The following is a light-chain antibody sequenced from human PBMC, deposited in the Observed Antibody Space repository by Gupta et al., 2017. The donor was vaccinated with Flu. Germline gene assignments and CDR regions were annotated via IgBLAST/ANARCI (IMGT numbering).Light chain of an antibody. CDR3: QQSYNTPLLG. J-gene: IGKJ3*01. V-gene: IGKV1-39*01. CDR1: QSISRY. CDR2: AAS. Sequence: SSLYASVGDRFTITCRASQSISRYLNWYQHRPGKAPKLLIYAASSLQSGVPSRFSGSGSGTDFTLTISSLQPEDAATYYCQQSYNTPLLGFGPGTKVDI.